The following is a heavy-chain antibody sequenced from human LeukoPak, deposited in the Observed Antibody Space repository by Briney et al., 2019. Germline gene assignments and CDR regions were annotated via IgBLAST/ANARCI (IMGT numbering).Heavy chain of an antibody. V-gene: IGHV1-46*01. J-gene: IGHJ4*02. CDR2: INPSGGST. CDR3: ARCGEPSYDILTGYSRFDY. D-gene: IGHD3-9*01. CDR1: GYTFTSYY. Sequence: ASVKVSCKASGYTFTSYYMHWVRQAPGGGLEWMGIINPSGGSTSYAQKFQGRVTMTRDTSTSTVYMELSSLRSEDTAVYYCARCGEPSYDILTGYSRFDYWGQGTLVTVSS.